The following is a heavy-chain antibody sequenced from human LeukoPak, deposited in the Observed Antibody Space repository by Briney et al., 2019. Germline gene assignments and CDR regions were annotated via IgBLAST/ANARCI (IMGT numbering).Heavy chain of an antibody. J-gene: IGHJ4*02. CDR3: ARDLGSSLDY. CDR2: IYSGGST. V-gene: IGHV3-66*01. Sequence: GGSLRLSCAASGFTVSSNYMSWVRQAPGKGLEWVSVIYSGGSTYYADSVKGRFTISRDNSQNTLYLQMNSLRAEDAAVYYCARDLGSSLDYWGQGTLVTVSS. CDR1: GFTVSSNY. D-gene: IGHD6-13*01.